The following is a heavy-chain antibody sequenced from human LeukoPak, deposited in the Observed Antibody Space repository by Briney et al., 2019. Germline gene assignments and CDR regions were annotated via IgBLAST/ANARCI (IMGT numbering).Heavy chain of an antibody. D-gene: IGHD6-13*01. CDR3: VREWRQQLALEY. Sequence: PGGSLRLSCAASGFTFSSYWMSWVRQAPGKGLEGVANIKQDGNVKYYVDSVKGRFTISRDNAKNSLYLQMNSLRAEDTAVYYCVREWRQQLALEYWGQGTLVTVSS. CDR2: IKQDGNVK. V-gene: IGHV3-7*05. CDR1: GFTFSSYW. J-gene: IGHJ4*02.